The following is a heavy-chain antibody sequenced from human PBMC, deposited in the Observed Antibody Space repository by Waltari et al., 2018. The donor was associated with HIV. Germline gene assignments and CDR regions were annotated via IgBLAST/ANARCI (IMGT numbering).Heavy chain of an antibody. CDR1: AGPFTSMG. CDR3: ARADVVGVGEADLSL. J-gene: IGHJ4*02. D-gene: IGHD1-26*01. V-gene: IGHV1-69*04. CDR2: LISFLEIA. Sequence: SGAGFRSPGSWLKVPCRPSAGPFTSMGLNWVRQAPGQGLEWMGRLISFLEIANYARQFQGRVTITADKSTNTAYMELSSLKSEDTAVYYCARADVVGVGEADLSLWGQGTLVTVSS.